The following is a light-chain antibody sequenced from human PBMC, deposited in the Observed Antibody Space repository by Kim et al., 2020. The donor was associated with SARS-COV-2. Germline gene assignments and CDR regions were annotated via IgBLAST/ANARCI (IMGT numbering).Light chain of an antibody. CDR2: YDS. Sequence: SYELTQPPSVSVAPGQTASITCGGNNIGSKSVHWYQQKPGQAPVLVIYYDSERPSGIPERFSGSNSGNTATLTISRVEAGDEADYYCQVWDSSSDHPVFGGGTKLTVL. V-gene: IGLV3-21*04. CDR3: QVWDSSSDHPV. J-gene: IGLJ2*01. CDR1: NIGSKS.